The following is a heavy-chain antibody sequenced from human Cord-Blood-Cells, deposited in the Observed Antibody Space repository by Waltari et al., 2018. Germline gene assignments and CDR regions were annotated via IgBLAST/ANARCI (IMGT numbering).Heavy chain of an antibody. V-gene: IGHV4-34*01. CDR2: INHSGST. CDR3: ARSLGGGQDAFDI. J-gene: IGHJ3*02. CDR1: DGSFSGYY. D-gene: IGHD2-15*01. Sequence: QVQLQQWGAGLLKPSETLSLTCAVYDGSFSGYYWSWIRQPPGKGLEWIGEINHSGSTNYNPSLKSRVTISVDTSKNQFSLKLSSVTAADTAVYYCARSLGGGQDAFDIWGQGTMVTVSS.